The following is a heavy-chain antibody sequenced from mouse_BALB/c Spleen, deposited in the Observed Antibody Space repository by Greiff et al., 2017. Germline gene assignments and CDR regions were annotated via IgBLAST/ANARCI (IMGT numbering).Heavy chain of an antibody. D-gene: IGHD1-1*01. CDR2: IDPETGGT. J-gene: IGHJ2*01. CDR3: TRSDYYGSSYPYYFDF. CDR1: GYTFTDYE. V-gene: IGHV1-15*01. Sequence: ESGAELVRPGASVTLSCKASGYTFTDYEMHWVKQTPVHGLEWIGAIDPETGGTAYNQKFKGKATLTADKSSSTAYMELRSLTSEDSAVYYCTRSDYYGSSYPYYFDFWGQGTTLTVSS.